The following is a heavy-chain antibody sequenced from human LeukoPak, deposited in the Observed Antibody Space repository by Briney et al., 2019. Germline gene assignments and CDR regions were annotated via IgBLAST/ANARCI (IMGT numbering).Heavy chain of an antibody. V-gene: IGHV4-39*07. CDR2: IYYSGST. Sequence: PSETLSLTCTVSGGSISSSSYYWGWIRQPPGKGLEWIGSIYYSGSTYYNPSLKSRVTISVDTSKNQFSLKLSSVTAADTAVYHCARDARWPSSARGGMDVWGQGTTVTVSS. D-gene: IGHD3-22*01. J-gene: IGHJ6*02. CDR1: GGSISSSSYY. CDR3: ARDARWPSSARGGMDV.